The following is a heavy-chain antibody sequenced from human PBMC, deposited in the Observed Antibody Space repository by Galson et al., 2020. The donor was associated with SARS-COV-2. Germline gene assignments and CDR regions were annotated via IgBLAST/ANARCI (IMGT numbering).Heavy chain of an antibody. Sequence: GESLKISCQGFGYSFTSYWIRWVRQLPGKGLEWMGIIYPGDSDTRYSPSFQGQVTISVDKSINTAYLQWSSLKASDTAVYYCARHDQTRGGAFDIGGQGTMVTVSS. CDR3: ARHDQTRGGAFDI. V-gene: IGHV5-51*01. D-gene: IGHD2-2*01. CDR2: IYPGDSDT. J-gene: IGHJ3*02. CDR1: GYSFTSYW.